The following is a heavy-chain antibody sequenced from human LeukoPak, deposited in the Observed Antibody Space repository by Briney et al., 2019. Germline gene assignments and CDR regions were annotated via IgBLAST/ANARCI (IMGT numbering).Heavy chain of an antibody. CDR3: ARDGRYGSGPHWFDP. V-gene: IGHV4-4*07. CDR2: IYASGST. CDR1: RGSISNYY. J-gene: IGHJ5*02. Sequence: PSETLSLTCTISRGSISNYYWSWVRQPAGKGLEWSGRIYASGSTNYSPSLKSRVTMSVDMSKNQFSLRLTSVTAADTAVYYCARDGRYGSGPHWFDPWGQGTLVTVSS. D-gene: IGHD3-10*01.